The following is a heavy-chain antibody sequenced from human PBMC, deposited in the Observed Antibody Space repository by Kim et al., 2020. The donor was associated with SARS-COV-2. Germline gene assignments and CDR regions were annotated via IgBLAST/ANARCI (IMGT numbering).Heavy chain of an antibody. V-gene: IGHV4-39*01. J-gene: IGHJ6*02. CDR3: ARLDLVLEYGMDV. Sequence: SETLSLTCTVSGGSISSSSYYWGWIRQPPGKGLEWIGSIYYSGSTYYNPSLKSRVTISVDTSKNQFSLKLSSVTAADTAVYYCARLDLVLEYGMDVWGQGTTVTVSS. CDR1: GGSISSSSYY. D-gene: IGHD3-3*01. CDR2: IYYSGST.